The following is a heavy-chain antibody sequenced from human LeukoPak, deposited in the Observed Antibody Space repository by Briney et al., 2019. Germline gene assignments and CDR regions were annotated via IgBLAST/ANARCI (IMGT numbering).Heavy chain of an antibody. CDR2: ISGSGGST. J-gene: IGHJ4*02. V-gene: IGHV3-23*01. Sequence: GGSLRLSCAASGFTFSSYAMSWVRQAPGKGLEWGSAISGSGGSTYYADSVKGRFTISRDNSKNTLYLQMNSLRAEDTAVYYCAKDRMVSPVLRWGQGTLVTVSS. CDR3: AKDRMVSPVLR. D-gene: IGHD2-8*01. CDR1: GFTFSSYA.